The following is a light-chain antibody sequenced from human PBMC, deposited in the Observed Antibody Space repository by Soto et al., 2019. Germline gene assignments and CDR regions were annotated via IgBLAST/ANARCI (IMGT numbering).Light chain of an antibody. Sequence: VMTQSPLSLPVTPGEPASISCRSSQSLLHSNGYNYLDWYLQKPGQSPQLLIYLGSNRASGVPDRFSGSGSGTDFTLNISRVEAEDVGVYYCMQAVQTPITFGQGTRLEIK. CDR3: MQAVQTPIT. CDR1: QSLLHSNGYNY. J-gene: IGKJ5*01. V-gene: IGKV2-28*01. CDR2: LGS.